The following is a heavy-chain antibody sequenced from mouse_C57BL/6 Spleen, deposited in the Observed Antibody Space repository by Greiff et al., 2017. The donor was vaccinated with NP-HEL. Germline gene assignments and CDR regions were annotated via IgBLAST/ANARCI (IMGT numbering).Heavy chain of an antibody. V-gene: IGHV2-4*01. J-gene: IGHJ4*01. CDR2: IWSGGST. D-gene: IGHD1-1*01. CDR1: GFSLTSYG. CDR3: AKMGYGSRGAMDY. Sequence: VKLKQSGPGLVQPSQSLSITCTVSGFSLTSYGVHWVRQPPGKGLGWLGVIWSGGSTDYNAAFISRLSISKDNSKSQVFFKMNSLQADDTAIYYCAKMGYGSRGAMDYWGQGTSVTVSS.